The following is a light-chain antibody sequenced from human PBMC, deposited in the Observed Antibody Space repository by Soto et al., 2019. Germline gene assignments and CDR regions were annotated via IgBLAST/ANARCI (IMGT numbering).Light chain of an antibody. V-gene: IGKV1-5*03. CDR3: QHYNSYSEA. CDR1: QTISSW. J-gene: IGKJ1*01. CDR2: KAS. Sequence: DIQMTQSPSTLCGSVGDRVTITCRASQTISSWLAWYQQKPGKAPKLLIYKASTLKSGVPSRFSGSGSGTEFTLTISSLQPDDFATYYRQHYNSYSEAFGQGTKVDIK.